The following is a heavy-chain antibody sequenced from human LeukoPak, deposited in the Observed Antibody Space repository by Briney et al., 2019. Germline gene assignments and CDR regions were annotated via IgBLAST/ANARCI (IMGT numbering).Heavy chain of an antibody. Sequence: GGSLRLSCAATGFTFSTYSMNWIRQAPGKGLEWVSYIGGSGSAIYYADSVKGRFTISRDNAKNSLFLQMDSLRAEDSAVYYCVRGGNCSSARCYFVIDYWGQGTLITVSS. D-gene: IGHD2-2*01. CDR1: GFTFSTYS. J-gene: IGHJ4*02. CDR3: VRGGNCSSARCYFVIDY. CDR2: IGGSGSAI. V-gene: IGHV3-48*01.